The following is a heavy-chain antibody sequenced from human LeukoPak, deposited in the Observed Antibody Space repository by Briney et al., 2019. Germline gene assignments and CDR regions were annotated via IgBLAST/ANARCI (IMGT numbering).Heavy chain of an antibody. J-gene: IGHJ4*02. CDR1: GGSISSGSYY. CDR3: ARSYDSSGYCTFDY. V-gene: IGHV4-39*01. CDR2: IYYSGST. Sequence: SETLSLTCTVSGGSISSGSYYWSWIRQPAGKGLEWIGSIYYSGSTYYNPSLKSRVTISVDTSKNQFSLKLSSVTAADTAVYYCARSYDSSGYCTFDYWGQGTLVTVSS. D-gene: IGHD3-22*01.